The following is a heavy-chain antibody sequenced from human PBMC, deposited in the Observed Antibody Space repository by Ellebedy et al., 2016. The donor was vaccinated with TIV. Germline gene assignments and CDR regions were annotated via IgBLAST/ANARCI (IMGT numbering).Heavy chain of an antibody. D-gene: IGHD4-11*01. J-gene: IGHJ5*02. V-gene: IGHV3-30*04. CDR2: IWYDGSNK. CDR3: AKPTVTTWDNWFDP. CDR1: GFTFSSYA. Sequence: GESLKISXAASGFTFSSYAMHWVRQAPGKGLEWVAVIWYDGSNKYYADSVKGRFTISRDNSKNTLYLQMNSLRAEDTAVYYCAKPTVTTWDNWFDPWGQGTLVTVSS.